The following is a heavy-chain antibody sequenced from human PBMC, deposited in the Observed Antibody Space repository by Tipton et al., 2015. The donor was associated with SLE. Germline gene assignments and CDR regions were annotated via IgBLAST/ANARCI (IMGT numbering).Heavy chain of an antibody. V-gene: IGHV4-4*09. CDR2: IYTSGST. Sequence: TLSLTCTVSGGSISSYYWSWIRQPPGKGLEWIGYIYTSGSTNYNPSLKSRVTISVDTSKNQFSLKLSSVTAADTAVYYCARQMGDIVVVPAYFGYWGQGTLVTVSS. CDR1: GGSISSYY. CDR3: ARQMGDIVVVPAYFGY. J-gene: IGHJ4*02. D-gene: IGHD2-2*01.